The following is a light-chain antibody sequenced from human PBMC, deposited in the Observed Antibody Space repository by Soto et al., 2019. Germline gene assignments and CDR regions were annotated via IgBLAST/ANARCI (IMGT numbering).Light chain of an antibody. CDR2: GAS. CDR3: XXYXTSLT. CDR1: QTMRSXH. Sequence: EIVLTQSPXTLSLSPGERATLSCRASQTMRSXHLAWYQQKPGQAPRLLIYGASTRTFDVPDRFSGSGSGTNFTLTXSRLXXEXXXXXXXXXYXTSLTFGGGTKVEIK. J-gene: IGKJ4*01. V-gene: IGKV3-20*01.